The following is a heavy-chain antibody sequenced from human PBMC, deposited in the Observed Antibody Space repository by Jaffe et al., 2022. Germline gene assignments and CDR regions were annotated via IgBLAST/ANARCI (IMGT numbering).Heavy chain of an antibody. CDR2: IYHSGST. J-gene: IGHJ5*02. Sequence: QVQLQESGPGLVKPSETLSLTCAVSGYSISSGYYWGWIRQPPGKGLEWIGSIYHSGSTYYNPSLKSRVTISVDTSKNQFSLKLSSVTAADTAVYYCARLIDRPNWFDPWGQGTLVTVSS. CDR1: GYSISSGYY. D-gene: IGHD3-16*01. CDR3: ARLIDRPNWFDP. V-gene: IGHV4-38-2*01.